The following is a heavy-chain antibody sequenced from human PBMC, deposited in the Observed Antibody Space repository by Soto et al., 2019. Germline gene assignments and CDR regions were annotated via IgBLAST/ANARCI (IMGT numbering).Heavy chain of an antibody. CDR3: AKRPRALLTFDY. D-gene: IGHD1-26*01. CDR2: ISDSGGTS. J-gene: IGHJ4*02. V-gene: IGHV3-23*04. Sequence: EVQLVDSGGGLVQPGGSLRLSCAASGFIFSNYVMSWVRQAPGKGLEWVSAISDSGGTSYYADSVKGRFTISRANSKNTLYLKRNSLGAEDTAIYYCAKRPRALLTFDYWGQGTLVTVSS. CDR1: GFIFSNYV.